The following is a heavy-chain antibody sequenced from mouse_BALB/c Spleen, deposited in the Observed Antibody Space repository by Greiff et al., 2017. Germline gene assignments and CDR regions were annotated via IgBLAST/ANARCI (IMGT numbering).Heavy chain of an antibody. CDR1: GYTFTNYW. D-gene: IGHD2-1*01. J-gene: IGHJ4*01. CDR3: ARGDGNYYAMDY. V-gene: IGHV1-63*02. CDR2: IYPGGGYT. Sequence: QVQLHQSGAELVRPGTSVKISCKASGYTFTNYWLGWVKQRPGHGLEWIGDIYPGGGYTNYNEKFKGKATLTADTSSSTAYMQLSSLTSEDSAVYFCARGDGNYYAMDYWGQGTSVTVSS.